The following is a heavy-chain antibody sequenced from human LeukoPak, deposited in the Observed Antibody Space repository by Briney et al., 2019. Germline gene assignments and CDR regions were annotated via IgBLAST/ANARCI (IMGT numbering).Heavy chain of an antibody. CDR2: IIPIFGTA. Sequence: SVKVSCKASGGTFSSYAISWLRQAPGQGLEWMGGIIPIFGTANYAQKFQGRVTITTDESTSTAYMELSSVRSEDTAVYYCARMVAMGYYYYYYMDVWGKGTTVTVSS. D-gene: IGHD5-18*01. V-gene: IGHV1-69*05. CDR1: GGTFSSYA. CDR3: ARMVAMGYYYYYYMDV. J-gene: IGHJ6*03.